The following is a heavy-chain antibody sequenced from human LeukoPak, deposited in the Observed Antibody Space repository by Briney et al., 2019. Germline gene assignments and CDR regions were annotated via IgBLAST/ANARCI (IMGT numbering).Heavy chain of an antibody. CDR3: ARASIVVVPAATTNWFDP. D-gene: IGHD2-2*01. J-gene: IGHJ5*02. CDR2: INPNSGGT. CDR1: GYTFTGYY. V-gene: IGHV1-2*02. Sequence: ASVKVSCTASGYTFTGYYMHWVRQTPGQGLEWMGWINPNSGGTNYAQKFKGRVTMTRDTSISTAYMELSRLRSDDTAVYYCARASIVVVPAATTNWFDPWGQGTLVTVSS.